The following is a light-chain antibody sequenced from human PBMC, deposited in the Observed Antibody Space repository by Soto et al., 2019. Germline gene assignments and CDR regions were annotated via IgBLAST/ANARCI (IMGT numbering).Light chain of an antibody. J-gene: IGLJ1*01. CDR3: QYYDTSLSRLVV. V-gene: IGLV1-40*01. CDR1: TSSIGAHSD. Sequence: QPVLTQPPSVSGAPGQRVTISCTGGTSSIGAHSDIHWYQHLPGKAPKLLIYSNTHRPSGVPDRFSGSKSGTSVSLAITGFQAEDEGDYYCQYYDTSLSRLVVFGSGTKLTVL. CDR2: SNT.